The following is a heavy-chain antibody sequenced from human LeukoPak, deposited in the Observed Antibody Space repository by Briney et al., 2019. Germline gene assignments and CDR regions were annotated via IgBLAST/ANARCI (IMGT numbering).Heavy chain of an antibody. CDR3: SRENGAFCTFGY. J-gene: IGHJ4*02. CDR2: ISLTGLT. Sequence: SGTLSLTCGVSGGSISNTNWWSWVRQPPGQGLEWIGEISLTGLTHYNPSLESRVTVSLDKSKNPLSLNLTSVTAADTAVYYCSRENGAFCTFGYWGQGTLVTVSS. CDR1: GGSISNTNW. D-gene: IGHD2-8*01. V-gene: IGHV4-4*02.